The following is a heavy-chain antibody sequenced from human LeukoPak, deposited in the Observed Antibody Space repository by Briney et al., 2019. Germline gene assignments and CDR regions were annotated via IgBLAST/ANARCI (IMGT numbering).Heavy chain of an antibody. Sequence: SETLSLTCTVPGGSISSYYGSWIRQPPGKGLEWIGYIYYIGSTNYNPSLTSRVTISVDTSKNQFSLKLSSVTAADTAVYYCASAAQWLSFDYWGQGTLVTVSS. CDR1: GGSISSYY. J-gene: IGHJ4*02. CDR3: ASAAQWLSFDY. D-gene: IGHD6-19*01. CDR2: IYYIGST. V-gene: IGHV4-59*01.